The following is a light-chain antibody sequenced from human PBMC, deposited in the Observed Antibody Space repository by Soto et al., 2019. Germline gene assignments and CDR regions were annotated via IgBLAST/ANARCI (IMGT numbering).Light chain of an antibody. V-gene: IGLV2-14*01. CDR3: RSDTTSSTVV. CDR1: SSDVGGYNY. J-gene: IGLJ2*01. Sequence: QSALTQPASVSGSPGQSIAISCTGTSSDVGGYNYVSWYQQHPGKAPKLMIYDVSVRPSGVSDRFSGSKSDNTASLTISGLQAEDEAHYYCRSDTTSSTVVFGGGTKLTVL. CDR2: DVS.